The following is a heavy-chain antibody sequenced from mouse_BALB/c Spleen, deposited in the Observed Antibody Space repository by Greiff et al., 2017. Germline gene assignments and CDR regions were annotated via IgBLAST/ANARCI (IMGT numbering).Heavy chain of an antibody. V-gene: IGHV2-6-7*01. CDR2: IWGDGST. CDR1: GFSLTGYG. CDR3: ASPDRYDDDGFAY. Sequence: VQLQESGPGLVAPSQSLSITCTVSGFSLTGYGVNWVRQPPGKGLEWLGMIWGDGSTDYNSALKSRLSISKDNSKSQVFLKMNSLQTDDTARYYCASPDRYDDDGFAYWGQGTLVTVSA. J-gene: IGHJ3*01. D-gene: IGHD2-14*01.